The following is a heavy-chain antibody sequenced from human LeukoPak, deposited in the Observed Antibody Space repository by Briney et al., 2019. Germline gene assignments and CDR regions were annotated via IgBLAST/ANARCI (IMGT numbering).Heavy chain of an antibody. CDR3: ARHEGGSYFDYFDY. Sequence: SQTLSLTCTVSGGSISSGGYYWSWIRQHPGKGLEWIGYIYYSGSTYYNPSLKSRVTISVDTSKNQFSLKLSSVTAADTAVCYCARHEGGSYFDYFDYWGQGTLVTVSS. J-gene: IGHJ4*02. D-gene: IGHD1-26*01. CDR1: GGSISSGGYY. V-gene: IGHV4-31*03. CDR2: IYYSGST.